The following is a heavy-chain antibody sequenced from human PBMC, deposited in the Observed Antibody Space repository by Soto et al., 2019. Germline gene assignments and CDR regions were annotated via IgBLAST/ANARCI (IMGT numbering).Heavy chain of an antibody. CDR1: GYTFTSYG. V-gene: IGHV1-18*01. D-gene: IGHD3-3*01. CDR2: ISAYNGNT. Sequence: GASVKVSWKASGYTFTSYGISWVRQAPGQGLEWMGWISAYNGNTNYAQKLQGRVTMTTDTSTSTAYMELRSLRSDDTAVYYCATYDFWSGYQHFDYWGQGTLVTVSS. CDR3: ATYDFWSGYQHFDY. J-gene: IGHJ4*02.